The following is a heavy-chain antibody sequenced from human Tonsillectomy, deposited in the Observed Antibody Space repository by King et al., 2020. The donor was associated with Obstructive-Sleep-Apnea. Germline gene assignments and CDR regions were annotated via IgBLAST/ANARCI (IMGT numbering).Heavy chain of an antibody. V-gene: IGHV3-7*03. CDR2: INRDGSEK. CDR3: TRGSRDLYSGALDL. Sequence: VQLVESGGELVQPGGSLRLFCAASGFTFSRYWMTWVRQAPGKGLEWVANINRDGSEKNYVDSVRGRFTISRDNAFNSLYLQMDSLRAEDTAVYHCTRGSRDLYSGALDLWGQGALVTVSS. D-gene: IGHD5-24*01. J-gene: IGHJ3*01. CDR1: GFTFSRYW.